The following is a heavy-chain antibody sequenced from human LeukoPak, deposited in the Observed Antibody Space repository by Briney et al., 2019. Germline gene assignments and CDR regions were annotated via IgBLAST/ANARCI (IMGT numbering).Heavy chain of an antibody. CDR3: AKDPAISVWFGEGNWFDP. D-gene: IGHD3-10*01. CDR1: GFTFSSYG. J-gene: IGHJ5*02. CDR2: ISGSGGST. V-gene: IGHV3-23*01. Sequence: GGSLRLSCAASGFTFSSYGMSWVRQAPGKGLKWVSAISGSGGSTYYADSVKGRFTISRDNSKNTLYLQMNSLRAEDTAVYYCAKDPAISVWFGEGNWFDPWGQGTLVTVSS.